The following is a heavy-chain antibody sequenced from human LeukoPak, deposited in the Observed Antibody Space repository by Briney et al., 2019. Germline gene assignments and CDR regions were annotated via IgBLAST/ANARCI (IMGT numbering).Heavy chain of an antibody. CDR2: IRYDGSNK. CDR1: GFTFSSYG. D-gene: IGHD3-22*01. V-gene: IGHV3-30*02. Sequence: GGSLRLSCAASGFTFSSYGMHWVRQAPGKGLEWVAFIRYDGSNKYYADSVKGRFTISRDNSKNTLYLQMNSLRAEDTAVYYCAKDLGYYYDSTPDYWGQGTLVTVSS. CDR3: AKDLGYYYDSTPDY. J-gene: IGHJ4*02.